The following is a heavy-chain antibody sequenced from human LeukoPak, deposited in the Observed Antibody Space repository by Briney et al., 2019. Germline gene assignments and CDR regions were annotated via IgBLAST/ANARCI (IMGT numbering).Heavy chain of an antibody. CDR3: ARASADYSSSWYYWFDP. Sequence: PSETLSLTCTVSGGSISNYYWNWVRQPPGKGLEWIGYIYYTGSTNYNPSLKSRVTMSVDTSKNQSSLHLSSVTAADTAVYYCARASADYSSSWYYWFDPWGQGTLVTVSS. D-gene: IGHD6-13*01. V-gene: IGHV4-59*12. CDR2: IYYTGST. J-gene: IGHJ5*02. CDR1: GGSISNYY.